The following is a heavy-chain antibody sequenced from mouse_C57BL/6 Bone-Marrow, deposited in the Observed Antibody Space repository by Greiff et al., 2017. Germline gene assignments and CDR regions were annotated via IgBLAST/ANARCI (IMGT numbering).Heavy chain of an antibody. V-gene: IGHV1-64*01. Sequence: VQLQQPGAELVKPGASVTLSCKASGYTFTSYWMHWVKQRPGQGLEWIGMIHPNSGSTNYNEKFKSKATLTVDKSSSTAYMQLSSLTSEDSAVYYCARGRFYYYGMGAMDYWGQGTSVTVSS. CDR3: ARGRFYYYGMGAMDY. D-gene: IGHD1-1*01. CDR1: GYTFTSYW. CDR2: IHPNSGST. J-gene: IGHJ4*01.